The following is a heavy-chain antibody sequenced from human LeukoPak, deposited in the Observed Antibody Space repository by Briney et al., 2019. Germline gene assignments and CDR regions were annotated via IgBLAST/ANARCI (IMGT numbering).Heavy chain of an antibody. D-gene: IGHD3-22*01. V-gene: IGHV3-9*01. CDR3: AKDMAIVVVTQPDY. Sequence: LPGGSLRLSCAASGFTFDDYAMPWVRQAPRKGLEWVSGISWNSGNIGYADSVKGRFTISRDNAKNSLYLQMNSLRAEDTALYYCAKDMAIVVVTQPDYWGQGTLVTVSS. J-gene: IGHJ4*02. CDR1: GFTFDDYA. CDR2: ISWNSGNI.